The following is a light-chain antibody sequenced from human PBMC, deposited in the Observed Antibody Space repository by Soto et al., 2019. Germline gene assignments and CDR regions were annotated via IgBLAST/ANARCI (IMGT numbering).Light chain of an antibody. CDR3: QQGGNWPLT. Sequence: SPPPLSVSPGERGTLSCRASRSVTSHLAWYQQKRGQAPRLLIYDASSRASGIPARFSGSGSGTDFTLTISSLEPEDFAVYYCQQGGNWPLTFGQGTRLEIK. J-gene: IGKJ5*01. V-gene: IGKV3-11*01. CDR1: RSVTSH. CDR2: DAS.